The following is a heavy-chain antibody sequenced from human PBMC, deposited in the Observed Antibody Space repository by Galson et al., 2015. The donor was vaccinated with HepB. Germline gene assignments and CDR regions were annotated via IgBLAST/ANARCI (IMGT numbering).Heavy chain of an antibody. CDR2: ISYDGSNK. D-gene: IGHD3-22*01. CDR3: ARGVPFWDYDTNWFDP. J-gene: IGHJ5*02. Sequence: SLRLSCAASGFTFSSYAMHWVRQAPGKGLEWVAVISYDGSNKYYADSVKGRFTISRDNSKNTLYLQMNSLRAEDTAVYYCARGVPFWDYDTNWFDPWGQGTLVTVSS. CDR1: GFTFSSYA. V-gene: IGHV3-30-3*01.